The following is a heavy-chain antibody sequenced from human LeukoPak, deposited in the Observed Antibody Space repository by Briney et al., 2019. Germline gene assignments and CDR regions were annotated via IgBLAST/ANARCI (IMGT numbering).Heavy chain of an antibody. J-gene: IGHJ4*02. Sequence: GGSLRLTCVASGFTFIGYAMSWVRQAPGKGLEWVSSISSTGASTYYADSVKGRFTISIDNSKNTLFLQINSLRDEDTAVYYCAKDISGSSGYYSLFDYWGQGTLVTVSS. CDR2: ISSTGAST. CDR3: AKDISGSSGYYSLFDY. D-gene: IGHD3-22*01. CDR1: GFTFIGYA. V-gene: IGHV3-23*01.